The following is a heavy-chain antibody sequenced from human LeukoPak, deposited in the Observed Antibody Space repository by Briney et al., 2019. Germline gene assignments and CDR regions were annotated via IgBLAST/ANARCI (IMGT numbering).Heavy chain of an antibody. V-gene: IGHV1-2*02. CDR2: INPNSGGT. Sequence: ASVKVSCKASGYTFTGYYMHWVRQAPGQGLEWMGWINPNSGGTNYAQKFQGRVTMTRDTSISTAYMELSRLRSDDTAVYYCAVLPNSSGYLHPPHYWGQGTLVTVSS. J-gene: IGHJ4*02. CDR3: AVLPNSSGYLHPPHY. CDR1: GYTFTGYY. D-gene: IGHD3-22*01.